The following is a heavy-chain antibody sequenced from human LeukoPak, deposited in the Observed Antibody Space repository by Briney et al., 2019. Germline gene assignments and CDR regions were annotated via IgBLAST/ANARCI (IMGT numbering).Heavy chain of an antibody. V-gene: IGHV1-18*01. CDR2: ISAYNGNT. CDR3: ARDRAQETLGVLFWHF. Sequence: GASVKVSCRASSYNFAAYGISWVRQAPGQGLEWMGWISAYNGNTNYAQRLQGRVTMTTDTSTNTAYMELRSLRSDDTAVYYCARDRAQETLGVLFWHFWGQGTLVTVSS. J-gene: IGHJ4*02. D-gene: IGHD3-9*01. CDR1: SYNFAAYG.